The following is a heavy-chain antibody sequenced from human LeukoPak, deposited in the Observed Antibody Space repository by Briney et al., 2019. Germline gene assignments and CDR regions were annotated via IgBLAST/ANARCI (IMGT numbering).Heavy chain of an antibody. CDR1: GGSISSYY. V-gene: IGHV4-59*12. J-gene: IGHJ4*02. CDR2: IYYSGST. CDR3: ARVAATFDY. D-gene: IGHD6-25*01. Sequence: SETLSLTCTVSGGSISSYYWSWIRQPPGKGLEWIGYIYYSGSTNYNPSLKSRVTISVDRSKNQFSLKLSSVTAADTAVYYCARVAATFDYWGQGTLVTVSS.